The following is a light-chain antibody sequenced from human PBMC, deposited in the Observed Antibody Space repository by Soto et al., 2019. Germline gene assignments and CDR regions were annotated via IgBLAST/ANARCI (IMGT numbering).Light chain of an antibody. CDR2: AAS. J-gene: IGKJ1*01. CDR3: QPSFTTPYVA. Sequence: DIQMTQSPSSLSASVGDRVTITCRASQSISTYLNWYQQKPGKAPRLLIYAASRLQSGVPSRFSGGGSGTDFTLTISSLQPEDFATYYCQPSFTTPYVAFGQGTKVEIK. CDR1: QSISTY. V-gene: IGKV1-39*01.